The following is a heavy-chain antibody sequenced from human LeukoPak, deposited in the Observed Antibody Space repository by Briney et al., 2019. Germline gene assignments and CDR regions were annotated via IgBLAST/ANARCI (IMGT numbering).Heavy chain of an antibody. Sequence: GGSLRLSCAASGFTFSSYSMNWVRQAPGKGLEWVSSISSSSSYIYYADSVKGRFTISRDNAKNSLYLQMNSLRAEDTAVYYCAREGYTIFGVVISLNYYYYMDVWGKGTTVTVSS. CDR3: AREGYTIFGVVISLNYYYYMDV. J-gene: IGHJ6*03. V-gene: IGHV3-21*01. CDR1: GFTFSSYS. D-gene: IGHD3-3*01. CDR2: ISSSSSYI.